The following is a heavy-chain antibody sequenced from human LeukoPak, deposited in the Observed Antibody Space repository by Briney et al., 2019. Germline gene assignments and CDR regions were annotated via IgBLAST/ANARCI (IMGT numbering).Heavy chain of an antibody. Sequence: GGSLRLSCAASGFTFSSYNMNWVRQAPGKGLEWVSYISSSSSTIYYADSVKGRFTISRDNAKNSLYLQMNGLRDEDTAVHYCARQATSDSYYCCGMDVWGQGTTVTVSS. CDR3: ARQATSDSYYCCGMDV. CDR1: GFTFSSYN. CDR2: ISSSSSTI. V-gene: IGHV3-48*02. J-gene: IGHJ6*02.